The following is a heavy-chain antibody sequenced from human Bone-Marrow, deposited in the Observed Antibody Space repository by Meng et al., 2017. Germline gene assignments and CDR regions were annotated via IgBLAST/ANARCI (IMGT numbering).Heavy chain of an antibody. CDR1: GDSVSSNSAP. Sequence: QIQLQQAGPGLVRPWQTLSLTCAISGDSVSSNSAPWNWLRQSPSRGLEWLGMTYYRSKWYNDYAVSVKSRITINPDTSKNQFSLQLNSVTPEDTAVYYCARQEGAFDYWGQGTLVTVSS. CDR2: TYYRSKWYN. J-gene: IGHJ4*02. V-gene: IGHV6-1*01. D-gene: IGHD3-16*01. CDR3: ARQEGAFDY.